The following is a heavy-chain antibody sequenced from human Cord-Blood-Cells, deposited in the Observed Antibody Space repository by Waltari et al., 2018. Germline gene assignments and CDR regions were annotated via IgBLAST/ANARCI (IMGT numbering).Heavy chain of an antibody. V-gene: IGHV4-59*01. CDR1: GGSISSYY. D-gene: IGHD1-1*01. Sequence: QVQLQESGPGLVKHSETLSLTCTVSGGSISSYYWSWIRQLPGKGLEWIGYIYYSGSTNYNPSLKSRVTISVDTAKNQFSLKLSSVTAADTAVYYCARWGWNDYFDYWGQGTLVTVSS. J-gene: IGHJ4*02. CDR3: ARWGWNDYFDY. CDR2: IYYSGST.